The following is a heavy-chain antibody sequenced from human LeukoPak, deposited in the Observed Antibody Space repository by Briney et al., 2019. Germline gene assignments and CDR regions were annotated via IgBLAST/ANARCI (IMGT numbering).Heavy chain of an antibody. V-gene: IGHV3-23*01. CDR2: ISVNGDST. CDR3: ANRNLPSTETVLMVYALDF. J-gene: IGHJ4*02. CDR1: GFSFRSYA. Sequence: AGGSLRLSCTASGFSFRSYAMSWVRQAPGKGLEWVSLISVNGDSTYYADSVKGRFTISRDNSRNTLYLQMNSLRTEDTAVYYCANRNLPSTETVLMVYALDFWGQGTLVTVSS. D-gene: IGHD2-8*01.